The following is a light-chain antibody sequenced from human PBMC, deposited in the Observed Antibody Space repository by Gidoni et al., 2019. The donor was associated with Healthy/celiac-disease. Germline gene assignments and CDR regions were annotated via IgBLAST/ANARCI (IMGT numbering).Light chain of an antibody. CDR1: QRVLYSSNNKNY. CDR3: QQYYSTPRT. V-gene: IGKV4-1*01. Sequence: DIVMTQSPDSLVVSPGERATINCKSSQRVLYSSNNKNYLAWYQQKPGQPPKLLIYGASTRESGVPDRFSGRGSGTDFTLTISSLQAEDVAFYYCQQYYSTPRTFXQXTKVEIK. CDR2: GAS. J-gene: IGKJ1*01.